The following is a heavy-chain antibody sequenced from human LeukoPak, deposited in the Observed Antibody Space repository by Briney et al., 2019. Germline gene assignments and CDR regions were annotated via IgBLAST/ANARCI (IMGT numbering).Heavy chain of an antibody. Sequence: SVKVSCKASGGTFSSYAISWVRQAPGQGLEWMGGIIPIFGTANYAQKLQGRVTITADESTSTAYMELSSLRSEDTAVYYCASDRIAAAGRGYYYYGMDVWGKGTTVTVSS. CDR3: ASDRIAAAGRGYYYYGMDV. V-gene: IGHV1-69*01. CDR1: GGTFSSYA. CDR2: IIPIFGTA. J-gene: IGHJ6*04. D-gene: IGHD6-13*01.